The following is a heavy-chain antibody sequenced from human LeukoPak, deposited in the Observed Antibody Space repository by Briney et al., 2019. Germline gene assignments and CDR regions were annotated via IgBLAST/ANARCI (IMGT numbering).Heavy chain of an antibody. V-gene: IGHV3-21*01. Sequence: KTGGSLRLSCAASGFTFSSYTMNWVRQAPGKGLEWVSSISSSSNYIDYADSVKGRFTISRDNARNSLYLQMNSLRAEDTAVYYCARETELGYCGQGTLVTVSS. CDR2: ISSSSNYI. CDR1: GFTFSSYT. D-gene: IGHD6-6*01. J-gene: IGHJ4*02. CDR3: ARETELGY.